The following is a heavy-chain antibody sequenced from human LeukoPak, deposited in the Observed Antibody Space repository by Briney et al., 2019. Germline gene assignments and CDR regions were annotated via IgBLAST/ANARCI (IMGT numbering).Heavy chain of an antibody. Sequence: GASVKVSCKASGYFFTRFYRHWVRLSPGQGLEWMGMINPSGGSSGAAQKFQGRVALTTDTSTDTVYMELSSLPADDTAVYYCVRPSLEMVPVSEQYFEYWGQGALVTVPS. J-gene: IGHJ4*02. CDR3: VRPSLEMVPVSEQYFEY. D-gene: IGHD5-24*01. CDR2: INPSGGSS. V-gene: IGHV1-46*03. CDR1: GYFFTRFY.